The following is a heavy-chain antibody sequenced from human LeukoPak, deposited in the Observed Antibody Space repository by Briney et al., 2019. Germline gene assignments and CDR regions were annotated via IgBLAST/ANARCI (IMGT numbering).Heavy chain of an antibody. J-gene: IGHJ4*02. Sequence: SETLSLTCTVSGGSIISYNYYWGWIRQPPGKGLEWIGIIHHSGSTSYNPSLPSRVTISVDTSKNQFSLTLSSVTAADTAVYYCARASGSGSYLVYWGQGTLVTVSS. CDR1: GGSIISYNYY. CDR3: ARASGSGSYLVY. D-gene: IGHD3-10*01. V-gene: IGHV4-39*01. CDR2: IHHSGST.